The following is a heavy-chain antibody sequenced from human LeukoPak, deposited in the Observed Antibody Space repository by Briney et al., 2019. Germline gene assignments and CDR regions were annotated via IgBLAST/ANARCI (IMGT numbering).Heavy chain of an antibody. CDR2: INHSGST. V-gene: IGHV4-34*01. CDR1: GGSFSGYY. J-gene: IGHJ3*02. CDR3: ARGKQLLWFGELLGDAFDI. D-gene: IGHD3-10*01. Sequence: SETLSLTCAVYGGSFSGYYWSWIRQPPGKGLEWIGEINHSGSTNYNPSLKSRVTISVDTSKNQFSLKLSSVTAADTAVYYCARGKQLLWFGELLGDAFDIWGQGTMVTVSS.